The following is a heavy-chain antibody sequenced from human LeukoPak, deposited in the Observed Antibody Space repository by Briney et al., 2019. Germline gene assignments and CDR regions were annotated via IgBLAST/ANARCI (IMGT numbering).Heavy chain of an antibody. J-gene: IGHJ3*02. CDR2: IKSKTDGGTT. Sequence: GGSLRLSCAASGFTFSNAWMSWVRQAPGKGLEWVGRIKSKTDGGTTDYAAPVKGRFTISRDDSKNTLYLQMNSLKTEDTAVYYCTTDGGATYLDAFDIWGQGTMVTVSS. CDR3: TTDGGATYLDAFDI. CDR1: GFTFSNAW. V-gene: IGHV3-15*01. D-gene: IGHD1-26*01.